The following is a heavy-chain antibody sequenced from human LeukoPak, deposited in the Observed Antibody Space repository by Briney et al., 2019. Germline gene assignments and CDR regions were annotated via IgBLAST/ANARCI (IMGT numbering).Heavy chain of an antibody. D-gene: IGHD3-10*01. J-gene: IGHJ4*02. CDR1: SGSISSYY. CDR3: ARHEKLGQFDY. V-gene: IGHV4-59*08. Sequence: PSETLSLTCTVSSGSISSYYWSWIRQPPGKGLEWIGYVYYSGSANYNPSLKSRVTISVDTSKNQFSLKLSSANAADTAVYYCARHEKLGQFDYWGQGTLVTVSS. CDR2: VYYSGSA.